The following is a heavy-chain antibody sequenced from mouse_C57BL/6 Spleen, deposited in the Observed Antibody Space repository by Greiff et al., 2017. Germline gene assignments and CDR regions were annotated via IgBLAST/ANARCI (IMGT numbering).Heavy chain of an antibody. CDR1: GYTFTSYW. Sequence: QVQLQQPGAELVRPGTSVKLSCKASGYTFTSYWMHWVKQRPGQGLEWIGVIDPSDSYTNYNQKFKGKATLTVDTSSSAAYMQPSSLTSEDSAVYYCARLGYWGQGTTLTVSS. V-gene: IGHV1-59*01. CDR3: ARLGY. CDR2: IDPSDSYT. J-gene: IGHJ2*01.